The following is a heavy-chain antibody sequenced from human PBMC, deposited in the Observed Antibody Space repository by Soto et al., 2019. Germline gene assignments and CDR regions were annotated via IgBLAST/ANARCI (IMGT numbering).Heavy chain of an antibody. CDR1: GYTFASYA. CDR3: AGDPPPPDY. CDR2: ISAYNGNT. J-gene: IGHJ4*02. Sequence: ASVKVSCKASGYTFASYAISWMRQAPGQGLEWMGWISAYNGNTNYAQKLQGRVTMTTDTSTSTAYMELRSPSSDATAVYYCAGDPPPPDYGGQGTLVTASS. V-gene: IGHV1-18*01.